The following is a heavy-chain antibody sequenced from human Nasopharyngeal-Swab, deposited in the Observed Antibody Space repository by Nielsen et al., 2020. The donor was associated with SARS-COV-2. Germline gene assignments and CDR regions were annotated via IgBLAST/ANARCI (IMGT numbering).Heavy chain of an antibody. CDR1: GYNLTTYD. J-gene: IGHJ4*02. V-gene: IGHV1-8*01. Sequence: ASVKVSCKASGYNLTTYDFNWVRQATGQGLEWMGWMNPNSGNTGYAQKFQGRVTMTRKTSLSTAYLELRSLRSDDTAVYYCARGGVGPVGGALDYWGQGTLVTVSS. CDR3: ARGGVGPVGGALDY. D-gene: IGHD1-26*01. CDR2: MNPNSGNT.